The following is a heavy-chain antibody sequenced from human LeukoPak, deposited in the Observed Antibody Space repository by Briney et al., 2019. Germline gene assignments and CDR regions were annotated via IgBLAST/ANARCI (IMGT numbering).Heavy chain of an antibody. V-gene: IGHV1-8*01. D-gene: IGHD2-21*02. CDR1: GYTFTSYD. CDR2: MNPNSGNT. Sequence: GGSVKVSCKASGYTFTSYDINWVRQATGQGLEWMGWMNPNSGNTGYAQKFQGRVTMTRNTSINTAYMELSSLRSEDTAVYYCARGSLYCGGDCYHDIWGQGTMVTVSS. CDR3: ARGSLYCGGDCYHDI. J-gene: IGHJ3*02.